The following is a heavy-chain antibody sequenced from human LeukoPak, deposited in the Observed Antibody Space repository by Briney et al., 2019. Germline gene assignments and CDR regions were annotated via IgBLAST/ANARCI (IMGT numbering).Heavy chain of an antibody. CDR1: GFTFSSYS. J-gene: IGHJ4*02. CDR3: ARSCSSTSCYSDY. Sequence: GGSLRLSCAASGFTFSSYSMNWVRQAPGKGLEGVSSISSSSSYIYYPDSVKGRFTISRDNAKNSLYLQMNSLRAEDTAVYYCARSCSSTSCYSDYWGQGTLVTVSS. CDR2: ISSSSSYI. D-gene: IGHD2-2*02. V-gene: IGHV3-21*01.